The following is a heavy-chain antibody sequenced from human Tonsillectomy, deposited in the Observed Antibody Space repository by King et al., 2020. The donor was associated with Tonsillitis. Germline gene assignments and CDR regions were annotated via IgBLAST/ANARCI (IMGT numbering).Heavy chain of an antibody. CDR2: IIPILGIA. V-gene: IGHV1-69*09. D-gene: IGHD4-17*01. CDR1: GGTFSSYA. J-gene: IGHJ4*02. CDR3: ARDGGDYGDYSF. Sequence: QLVQSGAEVKKPGSSVKVSCKASGGTFSSYAISWVRHAPGQGLEWMGRIIPILGIANYAQKFQGRVTITADKSTSTAYMGLSSLRSEDTAVYYCARDGGDYGDYSFWGQGTLVTVSS.